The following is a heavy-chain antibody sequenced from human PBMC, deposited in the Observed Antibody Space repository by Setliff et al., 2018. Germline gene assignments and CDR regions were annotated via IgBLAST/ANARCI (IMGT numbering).Heavy chain of an antibody. CDR1: GGSTGSHS. Sequence: SETLSLTCTVSGGSTGSHSWSWIRQPPGKGLEWIAYVYYTGTTSYNPSLKSRVTISTDTSKNQFSLKLSSVTAADTAVYYCARKKTVYWYYGMDVWGQGTTVTVSS. D-gene: IGHD2-15*01. CDR2: VYYTGTT. J-gene: IGHJ6*02. V-gene: IGHV4-59*11. CDR3: ARKKTVYWYYGMDV.